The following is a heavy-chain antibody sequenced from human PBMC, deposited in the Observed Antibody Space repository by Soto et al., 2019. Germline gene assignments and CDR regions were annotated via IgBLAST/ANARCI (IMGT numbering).Heavy chain of an antibody. Sequence: LRLSCAASGFTFSSYAMNWVRQAPGKGLEWVSYISSSSSTIYYADSVKGRFTISRDNAKNSLYLQMNSLRAEDTAVYYCARHPERIAEIGWFDPWGQGTLVTVSS. J-gene: IGHJ5*02. CDR1: GFTFSSYA. CDR2: ISSSSSTI. CDR3: ARHPERIAEIGWFDP. D-gene: IGHD6-13*01. V-gene: IGHV3-48*01.